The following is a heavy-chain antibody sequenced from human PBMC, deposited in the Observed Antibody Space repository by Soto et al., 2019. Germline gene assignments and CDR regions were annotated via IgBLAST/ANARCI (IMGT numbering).Heavy chain of an antibody. CDR1: GGSISSGGYY. CDR3: AREGPRYSSGWYYFDY. CDR2: IYYSGST. Sequence: PAESLSLTCTVSGGSISSGGYYWSWIRQHPGKGLEWIGYIYYSGSTYYNPSLKSRVTISVDTSKNQFSLKLSSVTAADTAVYYCAREGPRYSSGWYYFDYWGQGTLVTVSS. V-gene: IGHV4-31*03. J-gene: IGHJ4*02. D-gene: IGHD6-19*01.